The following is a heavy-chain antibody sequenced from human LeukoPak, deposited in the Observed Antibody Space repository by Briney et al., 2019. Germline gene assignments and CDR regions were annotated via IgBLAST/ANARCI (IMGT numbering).Heavy chain of an antibody. V-gene: IGHV3-30*03. CDR3: ARVGGYDSSGMYYYYYGMDV. D-gene: IGHD3-22*01. J-gene: IGHJ6*02. CDR2: ISYDGSNK. CDR1: GFTFSSYG. Sequence: GRSLRLSCAASGFTFSSYGMHWVRQAPGKGLEWVAVISYDGSNKYYADSVKGRFTISRDNSKNTLYLQMNSLRAEDTAVYYCARVGGYDSSGMYYYYYGMDVWGQGTTVTVSS.